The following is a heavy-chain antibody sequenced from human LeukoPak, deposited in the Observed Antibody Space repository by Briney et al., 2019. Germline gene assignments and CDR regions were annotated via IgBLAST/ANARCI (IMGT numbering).Heavy chain of an antibody. J-gene: IGHJ5*02. CDR1: GFTFSNYW. V-gene: IGHV3-7*05. Sequence: GGSLRLSCAASGFTFSNYWMIWVRQAPGKGLEWVGNIKQDGSEKRYADSVRGRFSISRDNAQTSLYLQMNCLRAEDTAVYYCARASDPWLQLTWGQGTLVTVSS. D-gene: IGHD5-24*01. CDR2: IKQDGSEK. CDR3: ARASDPWLQLT.